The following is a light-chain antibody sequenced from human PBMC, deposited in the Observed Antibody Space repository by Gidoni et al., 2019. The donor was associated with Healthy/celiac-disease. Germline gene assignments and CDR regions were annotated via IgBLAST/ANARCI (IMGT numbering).Light chain of an antibody. Sequence: SYELTQPPPVSVSPGQTASITCPGDKLGDKYACWYQQKPGQSPVLVIYQDSKRPSGIPARFSGSNSGNTATLTISGTQAMDEADYYCQAWDSSHVVFGGGTKLTVX. J-gene: IGLJ2*01. CDR3: QAWDSSHVV. V-gene: IGLV3-1*01. CDR1: KLGDKY. CDR2: QDS.